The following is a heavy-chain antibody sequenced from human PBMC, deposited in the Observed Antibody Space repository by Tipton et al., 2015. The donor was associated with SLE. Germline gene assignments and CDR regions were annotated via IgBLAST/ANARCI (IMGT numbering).Heavy chain of an antibody. Sequence: SLRLSCAASGFTFSSYAMSWVRQAPGKGLEWVSAIIGNGGSTYSADSVKGRFTISRDNSKNTLYLQMNSLRAEDMAVYYCAKSGSFSSGWGLGYWGQGTLVTVSS. CDR2: IIGNGGST. D-gene: IGHD6-19*01. V-gene: IGHV3-23*01. CDR3: AKSGSFSSGWGLGY. CDR1: GFTFSSYA. J-gene: IGHJ4*02.